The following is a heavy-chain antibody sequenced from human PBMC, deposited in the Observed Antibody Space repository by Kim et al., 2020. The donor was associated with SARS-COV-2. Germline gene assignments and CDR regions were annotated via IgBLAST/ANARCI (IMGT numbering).Heavy chain of an antibody. Sequence: GGSLRLSCTASGFTFGDYAMSWVRQAPGKGLEWVGFIRSKASGGTTEYAASVKGRFTISRDDSKSIAYLQMNSLKTEDTAVYYCTRGRDSSGYSYYYYGMDVWGQGTTVTVSS. CDR3: TRGRDSSGYSYYYYGMDV. J-gene: IGHJ6*02. CDR1: GFTFGDYA. V-gene: IGHV3-49*04. D-gene: IGHD3-22*01. CDR2: IRSKASGGTT.